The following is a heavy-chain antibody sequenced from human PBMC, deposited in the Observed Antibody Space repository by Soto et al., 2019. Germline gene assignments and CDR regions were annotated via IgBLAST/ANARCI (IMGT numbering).Heavy chain of an antibody. J-gene: IGHJ6*02. CDR1: GDSISSGGYY. Sequence: SETLSLTCTFSGDSISSGGYYWSWIRQHPGKGLEWIGYIYYNGNTYYNPSLESRVTISVDMSENQFSLKLSSVTAADTAMYYCASHSPSYYFGMDVWGQGTTVTVSS. V-gene: IGHV4-31*03. D-gene: IGHD6-13*01. CDR2: IYYNGNT. CDR3: ASHSPSYYFGMDV.